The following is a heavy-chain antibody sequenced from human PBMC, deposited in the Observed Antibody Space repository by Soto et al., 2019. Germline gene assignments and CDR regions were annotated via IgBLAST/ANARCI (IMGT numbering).Heavy chain of an antibody. CDR2: IYSGGST. J-gene: IGHJ3*02. CDR1: GFTVSSNS. Sequence: EVQLVESGGGLVQPGGSLRLSCAASGFTVSSNSMSWVRQAPGKGLEWVSVIYSGGSTYYADSVKGRFTISRDNSKNTLYLQMNSLRAEDTAVYYCARDGYYYDSSGTSVGAFDIWGQGTMVTVSS. CDR3: ARDGYYYDSSGTSVGAFDI. D-gene: IGHD3-22*01. V-gene: IGHV3-66*01.